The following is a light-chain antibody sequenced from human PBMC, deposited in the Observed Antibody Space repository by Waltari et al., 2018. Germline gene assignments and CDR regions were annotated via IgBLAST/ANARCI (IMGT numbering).Light chain of an antibody. CDR1: QHINSTY. V-gene: IGKV3-20*01. CDR2: AAN. CDR3: DQYGIPPWT. Sequence: EIVLTQSPGTLFLSPGPRATLSCSASQHINSTYLAWYQQKPGQAPRLLIYAANSTATDIPDTFSGSRSETYFTLTVSSLEADDSAVYYCDQYGIPPWTSSQGTKVEIK. J-gene: IGKJ1*01.